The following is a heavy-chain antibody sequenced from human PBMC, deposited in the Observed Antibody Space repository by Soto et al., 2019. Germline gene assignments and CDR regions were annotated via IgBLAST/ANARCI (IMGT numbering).Heavy chain of an antibody. CDR3: LKGVVTDFWSGYYTAPDVDY. J-gene: IGHJ4*02. D-gene: IGHD3-3*01. CDR2: FSGPGGGT. Sequence: GGYLRLSCAASGFTFSRYAMSWVRQAPGKGLEWVSTFSGPGGGTYYADSVKGRFTISRDNSKNTLYLQMSSLRAEDTAVYYCLKGVVTDFWSGYYTAPDVDYRCQGILVSVSS. CDR1: GFTFSRYA. V-gene: IGHV3-23*01.